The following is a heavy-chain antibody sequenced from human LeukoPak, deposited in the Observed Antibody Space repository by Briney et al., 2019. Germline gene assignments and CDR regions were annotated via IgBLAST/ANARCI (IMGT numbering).Heavy chain of an antibody. Sequence: ASVKVSCKASGYTFTSYDINWVRQATGQGLEWMGWMNPNSGNTGYAQKFQGRVTMTRNTSISTAYMELSSLRSEDTAVYYCARGALYCSGGSCYDAFDIWGQGTMVTVSS. CDR2: MNPNSGNT. D-gene: IGHD2-15*01. V-gene: IGHV1-8*01. CDR1: GYTFTSYD. J-gene: IGHJ3*02. CDR3: ARGALYCSGGSCYDAFDI.